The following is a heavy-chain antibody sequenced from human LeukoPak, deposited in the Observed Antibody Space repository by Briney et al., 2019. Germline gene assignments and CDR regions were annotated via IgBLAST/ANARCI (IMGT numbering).Heavy chain of an antibody. V-gene: IGHV4-61*01. CDR3: ARGGGLGYYYYYMDV. Sequence: SETLSLTCTVSGDSINTNIYYWSWIRQPPGKGLEWIGYIYYSGSTNYNPSLKSRVTISVDTSKNQFSLKLSSVTAADTAVYYCARGGGLGYYYYYMDVWGKGTTVTISS. CDR2: IYYSGST. CDR1: GDSINTNIYY. J-gene: IGHJ6*03. D-gene: IGHD3-16*01.